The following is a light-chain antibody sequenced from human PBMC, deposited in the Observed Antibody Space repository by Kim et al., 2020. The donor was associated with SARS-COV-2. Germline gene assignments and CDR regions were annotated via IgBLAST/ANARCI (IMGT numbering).Light chain of an antibody. J-gene: IGLJ1*01. CDR1: SSNIGAGYD. CDR3: QSYDSSLSGLYV. Sequence: QSVLTQPPSVSGAPGQGVTISCTGSSSNIGAGYDVHWYQQLPGTAPKLLIYGNSNRPSGVPDRFSGSKSGTSASLAITGLQAEDEADYYCQSYDSSLSGLYVFGPGTKVTVL. CDR2: GNS. V-gene: IGLV1-40*01.